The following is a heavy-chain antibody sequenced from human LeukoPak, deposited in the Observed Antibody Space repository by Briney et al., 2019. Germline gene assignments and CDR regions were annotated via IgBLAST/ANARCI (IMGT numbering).Heavy chain of an antibody. J-gene: IGHJ3*02. CDR3: ARGGRGYYDSSGYYGDAFDI. CDR1: GGTFSSYA. Sequence: SVKVSCKASGGTFSSYAISWVRQAPGQGLEWMGGIIPIFGTANYAQKFQGRVTITADESTSTAYMEMSSLRSEDTAVYYCARGGRGYYDSSGYYGDAFDIWGQGTMVTVSS. D-gene: IGHD3-22*01. V-gene: IGHV1-69*13. CDR2: IIPIFGTA.